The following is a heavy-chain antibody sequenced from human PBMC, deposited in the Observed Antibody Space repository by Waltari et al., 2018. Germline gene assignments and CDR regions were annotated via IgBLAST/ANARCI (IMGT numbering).Heavy chain of an antibody. CDR2: INLNRST. Sequence: QVQLQQWGAGLLKPSETLSLTCAVYGGSFRGYFWSWIRQPPGTGLEWSGEINLNRSTNSKPSHKSRVTISIDTSKNQFSLKLSSVTAADTAVYYCARKGRYYYYYMDVWGKGTTVTISS. J-gene: IGHJ6*03. V-gene: IGHV4-34*01. CDR3: ARKGRYYYYYMDV. CDR1: GGSFRGYF.